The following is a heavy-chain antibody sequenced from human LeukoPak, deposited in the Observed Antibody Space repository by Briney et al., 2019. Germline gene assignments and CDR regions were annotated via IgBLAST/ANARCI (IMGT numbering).Heavy chain of an antibody. Sequence: GASVKVSCKASGGTFSSYAISWVRQAPGQGLEWMGRIIPIPGIANYAQKFQGRVTITADKSTSTAYMELSSLRSEDTAVYYCARANLYCSSTSCYTGSQHYGMDVWGQGTTVTVSS. V-gene: IGHV1-69*04. J-gene: IGHJ6*02. CDR1: GGTFSSYA. CDR2: IIPIPGIA. CDR3: ARANLYCSSTSCYTGSQHYGMDV. D-gene: IGHD2-2*02.